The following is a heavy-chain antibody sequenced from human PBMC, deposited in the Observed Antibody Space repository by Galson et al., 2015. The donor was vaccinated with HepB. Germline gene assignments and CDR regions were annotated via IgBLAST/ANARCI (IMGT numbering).Heavy chain of an antibody. CDR1: GYTYSNYY. J-gene: IGHJ4*02. D-gene: IGHD3-9*01. CDR2: IYPGDSDT. Sequence: QSGAEVKKPGESLKISCKGSGYTYSNYYIAWVRQVPGKGLEWMGVIYPGDSDTRYSPSFQGQVTMSADKSISTAYLQWSSLKASDTAMYYCARDDSTGYYLYWGQGTLVTVSS. V-gene: IGHV5-51*01. CDR3: ARDDSTGYYLY.